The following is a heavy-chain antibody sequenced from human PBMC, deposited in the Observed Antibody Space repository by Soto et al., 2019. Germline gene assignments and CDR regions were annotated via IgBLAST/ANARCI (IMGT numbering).Heavy chain of an antibody. CDR2: IYHSGST. V-gene: IGHV4-4*02. Sequence: QVQLRESGPGLVKPSGTLSLTCAVSGGSISSSNWWSWVRQPPGKGLEWIGEIYHSGSTNYNPSLQHRVPISVDKSKNQFSLKLSAVTAADTAVYYCARSPDSSGYYPRWYYYGMDVWGQGTTVTVSS. J-gene: IGHJ6*02. CDR1: GGSISSSNW. CDR3: ARSPDSSGYYPRWYYYGMDV. D-gene: IGHD3-22*01.